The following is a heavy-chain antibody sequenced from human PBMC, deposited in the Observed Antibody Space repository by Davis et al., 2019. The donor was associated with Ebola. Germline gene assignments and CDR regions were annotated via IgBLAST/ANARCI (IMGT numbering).Heavy chain of an antibody. CDR2: INPNSGGT. CDR1: GYTFNSYY. J-gene: IGHJ6*02. CDR3: ARDDWGSGSYRSYYYYGMDV. Sequence: ASVKVSCKASGYTFNSYYIHWVRQAPGQGLEWMGWINPNSGGTNYAQKFQGRVTMTTDTSTSTAYMELRSLRSDDTAVYYCARDDWGSGSYRSYYYYGMDVWGQGTTVTVSS. D-gene: IGHD3-10*01. V-gene: IGHV1-2*02.